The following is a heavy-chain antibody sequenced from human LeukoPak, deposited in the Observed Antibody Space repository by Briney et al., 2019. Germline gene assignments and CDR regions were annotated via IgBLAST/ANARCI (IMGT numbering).Heavy chain of an antibody. Sequence: PGGSLRLSCAASGFTFSSYWVHWVRQAPGKGLVWVSPINSDGSSTSYADSVKGRLTISRDNAKNSLYLQMNSLRADDTALYYCVRHGYASGWYNGFDLWGQGTMVTVSS. V-gene: IGHV3-74*01. J-gene: IGHJ3*01. D-gene: IGHD6-19*01. CDR1: GFTFSSYW. CDR3: VRHGYASGWYNGFDL. CDR2: INSDGSST.